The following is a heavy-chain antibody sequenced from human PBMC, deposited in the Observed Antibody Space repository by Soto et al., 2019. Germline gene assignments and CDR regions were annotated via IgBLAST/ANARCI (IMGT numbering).Heavy chain of an antibody. CDR3: ARDNYDFWSGYYVGGRAFDI. CDR1: GYTFTSYY. V-gene: IGHV1-46*03. Sequence: ASVKVSCKASGYTFTSYYMHWVRQAPGQGLEWMGIINPSGGSTSYAQKFQGRVTMTRDTSTSTVYMELSSLRSEDTAVYYCARDNYDFWSGYYVGGRAFDIWGQGTMVTVSS. CDR2: INPSGGST. D-gene: IGHD3-3*01. J-gene: IGHJ3*02.